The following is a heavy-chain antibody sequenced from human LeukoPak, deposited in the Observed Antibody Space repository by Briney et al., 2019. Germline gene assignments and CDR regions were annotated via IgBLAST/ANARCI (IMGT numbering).Heavy chain of an antibody. CDR2: IYTSGST. D-gene: IGHD2-15*01. J-gene: IGHJ4*02. V-gene: IGHV4-4*09. Sequence: PSETLSLTCTVSGDSINSYCWTWIRQPPGKGLEWIGYIYTSGSTNSNPSLKSRVTISVDTSKNQFSLKLSSVTAADTAVYYCARVSSGGSKLFDYWGQGTLVTVSS. CDR3: ARVSSGGSKLFDY. CDR1: GDSINSYC.